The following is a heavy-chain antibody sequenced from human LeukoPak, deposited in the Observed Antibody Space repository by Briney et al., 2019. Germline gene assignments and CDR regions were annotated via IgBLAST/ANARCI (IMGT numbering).Heavy chain of an antibody. CDR1: GGSFSGYY. Sequence: SETLSLTCAVYGGSFSGYYRTWIRQPPGKGLEWIGEINHSGSTNYNPSLKSRVTISIDTSKNQFSLILNSVSAADTAVYYCAIGFSDVYWGQGTLVTVSS. CDR2: INHSGST. J-gene: IGHJ4*02. V-gene: IGHV4-34*01. CDR3: AIGFSDVY.